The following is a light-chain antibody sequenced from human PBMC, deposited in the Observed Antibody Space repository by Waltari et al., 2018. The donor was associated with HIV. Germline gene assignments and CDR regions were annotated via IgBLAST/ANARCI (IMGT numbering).Light chain of an antibody. J-gene: IGLJ1*01. CDR3: SSYTSSSTLYV. Sequence: QSALTQPASVSGSPGQSITISCTGTSRDAGGYNYVSWYQQHPGKAPKLMISEVNNRPSGVSNRFSGSKSGNTASLTISGLQAEDEADYYCSSYTSSSTLYVFGTGTKVTVL. V-gene: IGLV2-14*01. CDR1: SRDAGGYNY. CDR2: EVN.